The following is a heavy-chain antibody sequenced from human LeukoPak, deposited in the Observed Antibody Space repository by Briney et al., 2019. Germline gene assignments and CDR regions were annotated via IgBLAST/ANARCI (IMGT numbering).Heavy chain of an antibody. CDR3: AKAPHYDILTGYYPHYYYYYYMDV. J-gene: IGHJ6*03. CDR2: ISGSGGST. D-gene: IGHD3-9*01. Sequence: HPGGSLRLSCAASGFTFSSYATSWVRQAPGKGLEWVSAISGSGGSTYYADSVKGRFTISRDNSKNTLYLQMNSLRAEDTAVYYCAKAPHYDILTGYYPHYYYYYYMDVWGKGTTVTVSS. CDR1: GFTFSSYA. V-gene: IGHV3-23*01.